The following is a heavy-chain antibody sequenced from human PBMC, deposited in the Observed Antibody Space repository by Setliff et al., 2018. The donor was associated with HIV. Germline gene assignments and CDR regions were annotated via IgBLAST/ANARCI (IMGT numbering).Heavy chain of an antibody. CDR2: IYYSGST. D-gene: IGHD3-22*01. CDR1: GFSISSRYY. CDR3: ARQWRDQYNSGVSTEYFQH. J-gene: IGHJ1*01. Sequence: PSETLSLTCDVSGFSISSRYYWGWIRQPPGKGLEWIGYIYYSGSTNYNPSLKSRVTISVDTSKNQFSLKLRSVTAADTAVYYCARQWRDQYNSGVSTEYFQHWGLGTLITVSS. V-gene: IGHV4-59*08.